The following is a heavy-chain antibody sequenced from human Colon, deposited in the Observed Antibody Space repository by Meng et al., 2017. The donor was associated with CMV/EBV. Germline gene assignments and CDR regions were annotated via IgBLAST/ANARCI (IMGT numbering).Heavy chain of an antibody. V-gene: IGHV1-46*01. CDR2: ISSSGGTA. Sequence: KASGYTVTNYYIHWVRQAPGQGLEWMGMISSSGGTATYRQRFQGRVTMTRDTSTSTVYMEVNSLRSEDAAVDYCAREVWFGEFPSLDYWGQGTLVTVSS. CDR1: GYTVTNYY. CDR3: AREVWFGEFPSLDY. J-gene: IGHJ4*02. D-gene: IGHD3-10*01.